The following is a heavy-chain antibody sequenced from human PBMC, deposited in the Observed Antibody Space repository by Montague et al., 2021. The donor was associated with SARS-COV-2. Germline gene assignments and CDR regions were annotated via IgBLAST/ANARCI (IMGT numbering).Heavy chain of an antibody. V-gene: IGHV4-61*03. CDR3: ARGHIFGPGARWFEH. D-gene: IGHD1-26*01. CDR2: IHYNEYT. Sequence: SETLSLTCTVSGGLTNTDPSNSDFWSWIRQTPGKELEWIGWIHYNEYTNYNPSLKSRVTISIDTSKRYFSLRLNFLTATDTAVYYCARGHIFGPGARWFEHWGQGTLVTVAS. J-gene: IGHJ5*02. CDR1: GGLTNTDPSNSDF.